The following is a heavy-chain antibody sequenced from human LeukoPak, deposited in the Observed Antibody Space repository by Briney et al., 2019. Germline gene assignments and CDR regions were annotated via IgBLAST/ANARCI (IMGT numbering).Heavy chain of an antibody. CDR2: ISYDGSNK. CDR1: GFTFSSYG. V-gene: IGHV3-30*03. Sequence: PGRSLRLSCAASGFTFSSYGMHWVRQAPGKGLEWVAVISYDGSNKYYADSVKGRFTISRDNSKNTLYLQMNSLRAEDTAVYYCARVYDFWSGPDDYWGQGTLVTVSS. J-gene: IGHJ4*02. D-gene: IGHD3-3*01. CDR3: ARVYDFWSGPDDY.